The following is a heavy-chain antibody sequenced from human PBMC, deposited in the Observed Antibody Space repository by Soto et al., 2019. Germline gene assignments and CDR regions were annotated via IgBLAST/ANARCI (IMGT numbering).Heavy chain of an antibody. Sequence: ASVKVSCKASGYTFSSHAIHWLRQSPGQRLEWMGWINAGNGDTNYSQKFQGRVAITTDTSASSAYLELSTLRSEDTAVYYCARDGARIAVFGVVYYFDYWGQGTVVTVSS. J-gene: IGHJ4*02. CDR1: GYTFSSHA. V-gene: IGHV1-3*01. D-gene: IGHD3-3*01. CDR3: ARDGARIAVFGVVYYFDY. CDR2: INAGNGDT.